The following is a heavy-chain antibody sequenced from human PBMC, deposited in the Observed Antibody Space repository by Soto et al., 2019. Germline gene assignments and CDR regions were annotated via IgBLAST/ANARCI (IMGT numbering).Heavy chain of an antibody. Sequence: ASVKVSCKASGYTFTSYAMHWVRQAPGQRLEWMGWINAGNGNTKYSQKFQGRVTITRDTSASTAYVELSSLRSEDTAVYYCARARCSGGSSYTYFQHWGQGTLVTVSS. CDR3: ARARCSGGSSYTYFQH. D-gene: IGHD2-15*01. J-gene: IGHJ1*01. CDR1: GYTFTSYA. V-gene: IGHV1-3*01. CDR2: INAGNGNT.